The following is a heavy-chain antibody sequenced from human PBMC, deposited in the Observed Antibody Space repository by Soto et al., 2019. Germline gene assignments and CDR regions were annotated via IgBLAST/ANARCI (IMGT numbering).Heavy chain of an antibody. D-gene: IGHD2-2*01. J-gene: IGHJ4*02. Sequence: GGSLRLSCSASGFTFGGHPMHWVRQAPGKRLEYVSSISSNGGSTYHADSVKGRFTISRDNSKNTLYLQMSSLRPEDTAVYYCVKPAGVLGYCSSTTCYVFDSWGQGTLVTVSS. CDR1: GFTFGGHP. V-gene: IGHV3-64D*08. CDR2: ISSNGGST. CDR3: VKPAGVLGYCSSTTCYVFDS.